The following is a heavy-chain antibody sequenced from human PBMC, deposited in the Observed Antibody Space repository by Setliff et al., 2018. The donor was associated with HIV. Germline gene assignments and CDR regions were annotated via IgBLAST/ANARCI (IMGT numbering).Heavy chain of an antibody. CDR3: AKRAVQDGTVTSANWFES. CDR1: GDSIGTYS. J-gene: IGHJ5*01. D-gene: IGHD1-7*01. CDR2: IYGSGST. V-gene: IGHV4-4*09. Sequence: SETLSLTCAVSGDSIGTYSWHWLRQPPGKGLEWIGYIYGSGSTGYNPSLTSRVTMSTDTPNNRFALKLTSVTAADTAVYYCAKRAVQDGTVTSANWFESWGQGTLVTVSS.